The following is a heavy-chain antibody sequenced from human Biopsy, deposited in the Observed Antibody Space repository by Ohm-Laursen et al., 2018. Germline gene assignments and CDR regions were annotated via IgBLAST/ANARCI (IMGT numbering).Heavy chain of an antibody. V-gene: IGHV1-46*01. Sequence: ATVKISCKASGYSLTSYYMHWVRQAPGQGLEWMGMINPSGSTTSYPQIFQGRVTMTRDTSKSTVYMELSSLRSADTAVYFCARNTGWYGDLYYFDYWGQGTLVTVSS. CDR2: INPSGSTT. CDR3: ARNTGWYGDLYYFDY. J-gene: IGHJ4*02. CDR1: GYSLTSYY. D-gene: IGHD6-19*01.